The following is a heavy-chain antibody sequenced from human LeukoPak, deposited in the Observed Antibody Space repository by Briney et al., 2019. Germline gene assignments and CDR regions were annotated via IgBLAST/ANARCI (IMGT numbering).Heavy chain of an antibody. D-gene: IGHD2-8*02. V-gene: IGHV4-59*01. J-gene: IGHJ4*02. CDR3: ARVLSTGRSDY. CDR2: IYSDGST. CDR1: GGSINTYY. Sequence: SETLSLTCTVSGGSINTYYWSWIRQPPGKGLEWLGYIYSDGSTNYNPSLKSRLTISVDTFKNQFSLKLSSVIPADTAVYYCARVLSTGRSDYWGQGTLVTVSS.